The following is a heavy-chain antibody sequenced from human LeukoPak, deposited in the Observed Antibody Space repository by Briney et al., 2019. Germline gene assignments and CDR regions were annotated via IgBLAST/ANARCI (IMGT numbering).Heavy chain of an antibody. CDR2: ITDSGIST. J-gene: IGHJ4*02. D-gene: IGHD6-19*01. V-gene: IGHV3-23*01. Sequence: GGSLRLSCAASGFTFSSYAMSWVRQAPGKGLEWVSVITDSGISTYYTDSVKGRFTISRDNSKNTLFLQMNSLRAEDTAVYFCAKDRALGAVADPFDHWGQGTLLTVSS. CDR3: AKDRALGAVADPFDH. CDR1: GFTFSSYA.